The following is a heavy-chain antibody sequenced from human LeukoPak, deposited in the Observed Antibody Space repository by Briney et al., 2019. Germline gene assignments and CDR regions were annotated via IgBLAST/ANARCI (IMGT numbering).Heavy chain of an antibody. D-gene: IGHD6-19*01. V-gene: IGHV3-21*01. Sequence: GGSLRLSCAASGFAFISYNMHWVRQAPGKGLEWVSSISSSSVYIHYADSVKGRFTISRDNAKNSLYLQMNSLRAEDTALYYCARDAGAVAGTTPFDYWGQGTLVTVS. J-gene: IGHJ4*02. CDR3: ARDAGAVAGTTPFDY. CDR2: ISSSSVYI. CDR1: GFAFISYN.